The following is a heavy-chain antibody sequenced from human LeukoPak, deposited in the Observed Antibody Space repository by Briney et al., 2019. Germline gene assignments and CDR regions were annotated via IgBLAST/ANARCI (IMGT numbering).Heavy chain of an antibody. CDR3: ARDRRYYDSSGYYPGYFDY. Sequence: GGSLRLSCAASGFTFSSYAMSGVRQAPGKGLEWVSAISGSVGSTYYADSGKGRFTISRDNSKNTLYLQMNSLRAEDTAVYYCARDRRYYDSSGYYPGYFDYWGQGTLVTVSS. J-gene: IGHJ4*02. D-gene: IGHD3-22*01. V-gene: IGHV3-23*01. CDR2: ISGSVGST. CDR1: GFTFSSYA.